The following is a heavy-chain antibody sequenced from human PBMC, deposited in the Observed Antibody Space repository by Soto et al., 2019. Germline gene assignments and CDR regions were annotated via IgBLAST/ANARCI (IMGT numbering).Heavy chain of an antibody. D-gene: IGHD3-22*01. CDR3: ARDRLYDSNTYYYNYGMDV. V-gene: IGHV3-30-3*01. CDR1: GFTFISYA. Sequence: PGGSLRLSCSASGFTFISYAMYWVRQAPGKGLEWVAVISYDGSNKNYADSVKGRFTISRDNSKNTLHLQMNSLRAEETAVYYCARDRLYDSNTYYYNYGMDVWGKGTTGPASS. CDR2: ISYDGSNK. J-gene: IGHJ6*04.